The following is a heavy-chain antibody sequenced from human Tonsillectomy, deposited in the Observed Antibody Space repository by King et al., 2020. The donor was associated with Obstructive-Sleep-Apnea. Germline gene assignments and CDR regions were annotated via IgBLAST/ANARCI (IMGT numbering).Heavy chain of an antibody. CDR2: ISWDGGIT. CDR1: GFTFDDYT. V-gene: IGHV3-43*01. J-gene: IGHJ4*02. D-gene: IGHD6-19*01. Sequence: DVQLVESGGVVVQPGGSLRLSCAASGFTFDDYTMHWVRQAPGKGLEWVSLISWDGGITYYADSVKGRFTISRDNNKNSLYLQMNSLRTEDTALYYCAKGIAVAGMFDYWGQGTLGTVSS. CDR3: AKGIAVAGMFDY.